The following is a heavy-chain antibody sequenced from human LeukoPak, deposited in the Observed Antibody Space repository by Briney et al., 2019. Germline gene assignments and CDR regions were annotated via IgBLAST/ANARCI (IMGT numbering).Heavy chain of an antibody. D-gene: IGHD3-3*01. V-gene: IGHV3-21*01. Sequence: GGPLRLSCAASGFTFSSYSMNWVRQAPGKGLEWVSSISSSSSYIYYADSVKGRFTISRDNAKNSLYLQMNSLRAEDTAVYYCARERRRFLEWGPRPKDAFDIWGQGTMVTVSS. CDR2: ISSSSSYI. CDR3: ARERRRFLEWGPRPKDAFDI. CDR1: GFTFSSYS. J-gene: IGHJ3*02.